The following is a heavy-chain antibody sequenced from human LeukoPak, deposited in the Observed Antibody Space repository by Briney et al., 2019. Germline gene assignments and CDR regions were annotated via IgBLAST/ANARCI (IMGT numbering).Heavy chain of an antibody. CDR3: ARGEGYSSGWYFLRAPGESYPLDY. V-gene: IGHV1-18*01. D-gene: IGHD6-19*01. CDR1: GYTFTSYG. CDR2: ISAYNGNT. Sequence: ASVKVSCKASGYTFTSYGISWVRQAPGQGLEWMGWISAYNGNTNYAQKLQGRGTMTTDTATSTAYMELRSLRSDDTAVYYCARGEGYSSGWYFLRAPGESYPLDYWGQGTLVTVSS. J-gene: IGHJ4*02.